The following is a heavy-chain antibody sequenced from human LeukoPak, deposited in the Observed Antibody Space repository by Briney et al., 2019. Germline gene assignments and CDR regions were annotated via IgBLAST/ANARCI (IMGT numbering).Heavy chain of an antibody. J-gene: IGHJ4*02. D-gene: IGHD5-18*01. CDR2: IYYSAST. V-gene: IGHV4-59*01. Sequence: SETLSLTCAVSGGSISSTNRWSWIRQPPGKGLEWIGYIYYSASTNYNPSLKSRVTISVDTSNNQFSLKLSSVTAADTAVYYCARGSRGYSYGWGQGTLVTVSS. CDR3: ARGSRGYSYG. CDR1: GGSISSTNR.